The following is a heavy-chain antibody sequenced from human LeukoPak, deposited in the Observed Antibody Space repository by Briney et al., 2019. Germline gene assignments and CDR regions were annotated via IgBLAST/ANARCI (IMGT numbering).Heavy chain of an antibody. V-gene: IGHV1-69*13. D-gene: IGHD5-18*01. CDR1: GGTFSSYA. CDR3: ASYRYSYGTFDY. J-gene: IGHJ4*02. Sequence: ASVTVSCKASGGTFSSYAISWVRQAPGQGLEWMGGIIPIFGTANYAQKFQGRVTITADESTSTAYMELSSLRSEDTAVYYCASYRYSYGTFDYWGQGTLVTVSS. CDR2: IIPIFGTA.